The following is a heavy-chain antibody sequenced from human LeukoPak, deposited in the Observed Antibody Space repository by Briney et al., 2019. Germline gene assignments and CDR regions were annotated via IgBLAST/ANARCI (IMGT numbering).Heavy chain of an antibody. CDR3: ARDRVATGDYALWDYYYYMDV. CDR2: IYYSGST. D-gene: IGHD4-17*01. J-gene: IGHJ6*03. CDR1: GGSISSYY. Sequence: PSETLSLTCTVSGGSISSYYWSWIRQPPGKRLEWIGYIYYSGSTNYNPSLKSRVTISVHTSKNQFSLKLSSVTAADTAVYYCARDRVATGDYALWDYYYYMDVWGKGTTVTISS. V-gene: IGHV4-59*01.